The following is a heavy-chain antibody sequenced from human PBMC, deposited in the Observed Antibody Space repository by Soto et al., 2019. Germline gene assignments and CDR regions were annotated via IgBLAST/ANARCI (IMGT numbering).Heavy chain of an antibody. V-gene: IGHV3-30*18. D-gene: IGHD6-13*01. CDR3: EKDLKQQLIHYFDY. CDR2: ISYDGSNK. Sequence: GGSLRLSCAASGFSFSSYGMHWVRQAPGKGLEWVAVISYDGSNKYYADSVKGRFTISRDNSKNTLYLQMSSLRAEETAVYYCEKDLKQQLIHYFDYWGQGTLVNVSS. J-gene: IGHJ4*02. CDR1: GFSFSSYG.